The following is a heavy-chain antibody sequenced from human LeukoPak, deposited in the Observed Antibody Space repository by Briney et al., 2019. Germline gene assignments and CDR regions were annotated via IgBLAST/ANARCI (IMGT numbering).Heavy chain of an antibody. CDR2: ISYDGSNK. V-gene: IGHV3-30*18. CDR3: AKDTYSYGLWGPDY. CDR1: GFTFSSYG. D-gene: IGHD5-18*01. J-gene: IGHJ4*02. Sequence: GGSLRLSCAASGFTFSSYGMHWVRQAPGKGLEWVAVISYDGSNKYYADSVEGRFTISGDNSKNTLYLQMNSLRAEDTAVYYCAKDTYSYGLWGPDYWGQGTLVTVSS.